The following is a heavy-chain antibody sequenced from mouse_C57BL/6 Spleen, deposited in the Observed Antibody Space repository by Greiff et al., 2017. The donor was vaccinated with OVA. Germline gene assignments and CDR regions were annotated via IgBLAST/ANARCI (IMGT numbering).Heavy chain of an antibody. CDR1: GFTFTDYY. V-gene: IGHV7-3*01. Sequence: EVKLVESGGGLVQPGGSLSLSCAASGFTFTDYYMSWVRQPPGKALEWLGFIRNKANGYTTEYSASVKGRFTISRDNSQSILYLQMNALRAEDSATYYCARGDDYFDYWGQGTTLTVSS. D-gene: IGHD2-13*01. CDR3: ARGDDYFDY. CDR2: IRNKANGYTT. J-gene: IGHJ2*01.